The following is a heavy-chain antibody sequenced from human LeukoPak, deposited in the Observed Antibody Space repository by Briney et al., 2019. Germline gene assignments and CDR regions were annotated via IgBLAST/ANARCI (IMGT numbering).Heavy chain of an antibody. J-gene: IGHJ4*02. V-gene: IGHV3-23*01. CDR2: ISGSGGST. CDR3: AKGKYGSGSYDPYFDY. CDR1: GFTFSSYA. D-gene: IGHD3-10*01. Sequence: GGSLSLYCAASGFTFSSYAMSWVRQAPGKGLEWVSAISGSGGSTYYADSVKGRFTISRNNSKNTLYLQMNSLRAEDTAVYYCAKGKYGSGSYDPYFDYWGQGTLVTVSS.